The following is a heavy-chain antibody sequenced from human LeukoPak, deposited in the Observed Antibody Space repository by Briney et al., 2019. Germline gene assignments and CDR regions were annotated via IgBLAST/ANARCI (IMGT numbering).Heavy chain of an antibody. J-gene: IGHJ4*02. CDR3: AKDHSSGWYDY. CDR1: GFTFSSYW. CDR2: IKQDGSEK. D-gene: IGHD6-19*01. Sequence: PGGSLRLSCAASGFTFSSYWMSWVRQAPGKGLEWVANIKQDGSEKYYVDSVKGRFTISRDNSKNTLYLQMNSLRAEDTAVYYCAKDHSSGWYDYWGQGTLVTVSS. V-gene: IGHV3-7*03.